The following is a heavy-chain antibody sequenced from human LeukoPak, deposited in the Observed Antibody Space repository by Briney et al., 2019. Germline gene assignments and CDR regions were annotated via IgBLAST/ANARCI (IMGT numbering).Heavy chain of an antibody. D-gene: IGHD2-8*01. J-gene: IGHJ4*02. Sequence: SETLSLTCVVSGGSLTDYHWNWIRQSPGKGLEWIGEISHSGSTTYNPSLKSRLTMSVDTSKNQFSLKLRSVTVADTAVYYCARDRSDGNGGTDYWGQGTLVTVSS. V-gene: IGHV4-34*10. CDR2: ISHSGST. CDR1: GGSLTDYH. CDR3: ARDRSDGNGGTDY.